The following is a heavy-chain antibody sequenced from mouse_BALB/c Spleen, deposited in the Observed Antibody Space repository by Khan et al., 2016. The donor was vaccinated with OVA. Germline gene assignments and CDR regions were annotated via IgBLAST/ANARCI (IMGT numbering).Heavy chain of an antibody. CDR2: ISSGGHYT. CDR1: GFTFSSYG. CDR3: ARTSTTAKGDYYAMDY. V-gene: IGHV5-6*01. D-gene: IGHD1-2*01. Sequence: EVELVESGGDLVKPGGSLKLSCAASGFTFSSYGMSWVRQTPDKRLEWVATISSGGHYTYFPASVRGRFTISRDNAKNTLYLQMSSLKSEDTAMYYCARTSTTAKGDYYAMDYWGQGTSVTVSS. J-gene: IGHJ4*01.